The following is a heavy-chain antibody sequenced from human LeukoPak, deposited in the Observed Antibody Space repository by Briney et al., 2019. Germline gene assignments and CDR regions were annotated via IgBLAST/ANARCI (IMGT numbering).Heavy chain of an antibody. Sequence: PSETLSLTCTVSGGSISSYYWSWLRQPPGKGLEWIGYIYYSGSTNYNPSLKSRVTISVDTSKNQFSLKLSSVTAADTAVYYCARDNLGYCSGGSCYSVWFDPWGQGTLVTVSS. V-gene: IGHV4-59*01. CDR1: GGSISSYY. D-gene: IGHD2-15*01. CDR2: IYYSGST. J-gene: IGHJ5*02. CDR3: ARDNLGYCSGGSCYSVWFDP.